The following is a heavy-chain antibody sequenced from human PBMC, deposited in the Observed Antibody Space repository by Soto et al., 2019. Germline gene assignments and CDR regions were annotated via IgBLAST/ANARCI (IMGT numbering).Heavy chain of an antibody. D-gene: IGHD3-22*01. Sequence: GESLKISCKGSGYSFTSYWIGWVRQMPGKGLEWMGIIYPGDSDTRYSPSFQGQVTISADKSISTAYLQWSSLKASDTAMYYCAGYYYDSSGYYYSAFDIWGQGTMVTVSS. V-gene: IGHV5-51*01. CDR3: AGYYYDSSGYYYSAFDI. J-gene: IGHJ3*02. CDR1: GYSFTSYW. CDR2: IYPGDSDT.